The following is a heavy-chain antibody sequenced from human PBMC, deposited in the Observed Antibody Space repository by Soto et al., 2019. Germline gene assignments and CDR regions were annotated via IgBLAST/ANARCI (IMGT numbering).Heavy chain of an antibody. D-gene: IGHD6-19*01. CDR1: GFTFDDYA. Sequence: QAGGSLRLSCAASGFTFDDYAMHWVRQAPGKGLEWVSLISWDGGSTYYADSVKGRFTISRDNSKNSLYLQMNSLRAEDTALYYCAKDCGQWLVGIYYYYYYGMDVWGQGTTVTVSS. J-gene: IGHJ6*02. CDR2: ISWDGGST. CDR3: AKDCGQWLVGIYYYYYYGMDV. V-gene: IGHV3-43D*04.